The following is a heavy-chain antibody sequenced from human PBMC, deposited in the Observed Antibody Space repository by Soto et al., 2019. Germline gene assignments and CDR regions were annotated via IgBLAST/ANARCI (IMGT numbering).Heavy chain of an antibody. CDR3: ARTPYDSSGYDFFGC. CDR2: IHDSGNT. CDR1: GYSISSSHF. D-gene: IGHD3-22*01. Sequence: SETLSLTCAVSGYSISSSHFWGWIRQPPGKGLEWIGYIHDSGNTYYKPSLMSRVTMSIGTSKNQLSLKLSSVTAVDTAMYYCARTPYDSSGYDFFGCWGQGTLVTVSS. J-gene: IGHJ4*02. V-gene: IGHV4-28*01.